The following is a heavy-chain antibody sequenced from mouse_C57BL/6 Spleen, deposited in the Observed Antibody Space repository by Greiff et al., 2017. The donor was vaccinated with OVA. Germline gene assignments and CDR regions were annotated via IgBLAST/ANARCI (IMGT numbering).Heavy chain of an antibody. D-gene: IGHD2-4*01. V-gene: IGHV1-82*01. CDR2: LYPGDGDT. CDR1: GYAFSSSW. J-gene: IGHJ2*01. CDR3: ARDDYESYFDY. Sequence: VQLQQSGPELVKPGASVKISCKASGYAFSSSWMNWVKQRPGKGLEWIGRLYPGDGDTNYNGKFKGKATLTADKSSSTAYMQLSSLTSEDSAVYFCARDDYESYFDYWGQGTTLTVSS.